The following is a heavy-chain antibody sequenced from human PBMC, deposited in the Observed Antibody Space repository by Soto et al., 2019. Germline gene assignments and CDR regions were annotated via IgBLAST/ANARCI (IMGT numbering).Heavy chain of an antibody. D-gene: IGHD1-26*01. CDR2: SRNKANSYTT. Sequence: EVQLVESGGGLVQPGGSLRLSCAASGFTFSDHQMDWVRQPRGKGLEWVGRSRNKANSYTTEYAASVKGRFTISRDDSKNSLYLQMNSLKIEDTAVYYCARVVGAPNWFDPWGQGTLVTVSS. CDR3: ARVVGAPNWFDP. CDR1: GFTFSDHQ. J-gene: IGHJ5*02. V-gene: IGHV3-72*01.